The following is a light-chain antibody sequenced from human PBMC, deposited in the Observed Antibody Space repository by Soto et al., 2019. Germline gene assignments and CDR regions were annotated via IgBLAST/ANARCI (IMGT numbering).Light chain of an antibody. V-gene: IGLV2-14*01. Sequence: QYLLTDPASVSGSPGQSITISCTGTSSDVGGYNYVSWYQQHPGKAPKLMLYAVTDRPSRVSSRFSGSKSRHTASLTISGLQAEDGADYYCSSYTSSSTLFGTGTKVTVL. CDR1: SSDVGGYNY. J-gene: IGLJ1*01. CDR2: AVT. CDR3: SSYTSSSTL.